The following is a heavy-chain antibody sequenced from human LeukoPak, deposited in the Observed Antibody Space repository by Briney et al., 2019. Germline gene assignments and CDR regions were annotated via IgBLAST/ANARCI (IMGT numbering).Heavy chain of an antibody. D-gene: IGHD6-19*01. CDR3: AKPHSLAVAGEFDP. CDR2: IGGSGGST. V-gene: IGHV3-23*01. CDR1: GFTFSSYG. Sequence: GGSLRLSCAASGFTFSSYGMHWVRQAPGKGLEWVSAIGGSGGSTYYADSVKGRFTISRDNSKNTLYLQMNSLRAEDTAVYYCAKPHSLAVAGEFDPWGQGALVTVSS. J-gene: IGHJ5*02.